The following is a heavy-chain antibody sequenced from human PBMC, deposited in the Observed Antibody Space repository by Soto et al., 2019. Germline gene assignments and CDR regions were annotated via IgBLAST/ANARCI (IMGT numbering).Heavy chain of an antibody. Sequence: SETLSLTCTVSGGSISSGPSYWGWIRQPPGQGLEWIGYIYYLGNTYYNPSLESRVTISVDTSKNQFSLKLSSVTAADTAVYYCARVGYSYGYPFDYWGQGTLVTVSS. CDR2: IYYLGNT. D-gene: IGHD5-18*01. CDR1: GGSISSGPSY. V-gene: IGHV4-39*07. CDR3: ARVGYSYGYPFDY. J-gene: IGHJ4*02.